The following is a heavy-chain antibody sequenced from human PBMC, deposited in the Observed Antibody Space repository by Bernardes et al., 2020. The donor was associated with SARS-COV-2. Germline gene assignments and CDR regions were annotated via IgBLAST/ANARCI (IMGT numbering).Heavy chain of an antibody. Sequence: GGTLRLSCAYSRFRYSSYAMSWVRQAPGMGLEWVSAISASGGSTYYADSMKGRFTISRDNSKNTLYLQINSLRAEDTAVYYCAKDGGSYFSFWGQGTLVTVSS. CDR2: ISASGGST. CDR1: RFRYSSYA. J-gene: IGHJ4*02. V-gene: IGHV3-23*01. D-gene: IGHD3-10*01. CDR3: AKDGGSYFSF.